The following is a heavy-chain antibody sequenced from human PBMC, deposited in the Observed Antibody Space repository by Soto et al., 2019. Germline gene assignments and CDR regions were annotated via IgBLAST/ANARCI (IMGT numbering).Heavy chain of an antibody. CDR1: GGSFSGYY. CDR3: STGNWRSRY. J-gene: IGHJ4*02. V-gene: IGHV4-34*01. D-gene: IGHD1-20*01. Sequence: QVQLQQWGAGLLKPSETLSLTCAVYGGSFSGYYWHWIRQPPGKGLEWIGEINHSGSTNYNPSLKSRVTISADASKNQVSLKLSSVTAADTAVYYCSTGNWRSRYWDQGTLVTVSS. CDR2: INHSGST.